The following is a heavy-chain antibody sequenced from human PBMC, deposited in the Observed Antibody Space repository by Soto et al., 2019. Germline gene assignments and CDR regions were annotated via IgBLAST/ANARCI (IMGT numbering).Heavy chain of an antibody. CDR1: GFTFSSYS. J-gene: IGHJ6*03. CDR3: ARDLSLAAAGSKTYYMDV. V-gene: IGHV3-21*01. CDR2: ISSSSSYI. Sequence: GGSLRLSCAASGFTFSSYSMNWVRQAPGKGLEWVSSISSSSSYIYYADSVKGRFTISRDNAKNSLYLQMNSLRAEDTAVYYCARDLSLAAAGSKTYYMDVWGKGTTVTVSS. D-gene: IGHD6-13*01.